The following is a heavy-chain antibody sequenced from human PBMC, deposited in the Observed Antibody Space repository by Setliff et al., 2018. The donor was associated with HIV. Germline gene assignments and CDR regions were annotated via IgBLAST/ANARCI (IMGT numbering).Heavy chain of an antibody. J-gene: IGHJ3*02. CDR2: IYRSGST. V-gene: IGHV4-39*01. D-gene: IGHD3-16*02. Sequence: SETLSLTCTVSGGSSSSSSFYWGWIRQPPGKGLEWIGNIYRSGSTYYNPSLRSRVTISVDTSKNQFYLNLNSVTDADTALYYCARHKDSDYFWGSYRPDGFDIWGQGTTVTVSS. CDR1: GGSSSSSSFY. CDR3: ARHKDSDYFWGSYRPDGFDI.